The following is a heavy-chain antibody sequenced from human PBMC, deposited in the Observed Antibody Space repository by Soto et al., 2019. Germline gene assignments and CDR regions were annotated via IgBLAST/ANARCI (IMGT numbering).Heavy chain of an antibody. D-gene: IGHD1-26*01. CDR3: TTDKWELLTYEIHMDY. J-gene: IGHJ4*02. Sequence: GGSLRLSCAASGFTFSNAWMSWVRQAPGKGLEWVGRIKSKTDGRTTDYAAPVKGRFTISRDDSKNTLYLQMNSLKTDDTAVYYCTTDKWELLTYEIHMDYWGQGTLVTGSS. V-gene: IGHV3-15*01. CDR2: IKSKTDGRTT. CDR1: GFTFSNAW.